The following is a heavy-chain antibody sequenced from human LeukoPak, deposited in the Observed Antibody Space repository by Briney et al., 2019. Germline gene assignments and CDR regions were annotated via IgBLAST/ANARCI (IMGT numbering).Heavy chain of an antibody. CDR1: GASISNYY. D-gene: IGHD1-26*01. CDR2: IHTGGAS. V-gene: IGHV4-4*09. CDR3: ARLGSYHDF. J-gene: IGHJ4*02. Sequence: SETLSLTCTVSGASISNYYWSWIRQTPEKGLEWMGHIHTGGASRYYPSLESRLTLSIDTSRNHLSLKLTSVTAADTAVYFCARLGSYHDFWGQGALVTVSS.